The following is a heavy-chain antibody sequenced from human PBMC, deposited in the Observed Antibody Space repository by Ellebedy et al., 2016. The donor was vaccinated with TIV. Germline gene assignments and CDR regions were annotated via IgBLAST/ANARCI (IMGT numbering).Heavy chain of an antibody. CDR1: GYTFTNFG. J-gene: IGHJ2*01. CDR3: ARDSDYGGVTNHWYFNL. CDR2: VIPYNGNT. V-gene: IGHV1-18*01. Sequence: ASVKVSCXASGYTFTNFGISWVRQAPGQGLEWMGWVIPYNGNTNYAQKFQARVTMTTDTSTSTAYMELRSLRSDDTALYFCARDSDYGGVTNHWYFNLWGRGTLVTVSS. D-gene: IGHD4-23*01.